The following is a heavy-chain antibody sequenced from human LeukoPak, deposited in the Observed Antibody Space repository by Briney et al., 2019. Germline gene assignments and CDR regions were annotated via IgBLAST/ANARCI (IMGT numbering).Heavy chain of an antibody. D-gene: IGHD3-22*01. J-gene: IGHJ4*02. CDR3: ARDEKTYYYDSSGYYDY. V-gene: IGHV7-4-1*02. CDR1: GYTFTSYA. Sequence: GGSLRLSCAASGYTFTSYAMNWVRQAPGQGLEWMGWINTNTGNPTYAQGFTGRFVFSLDTSVSTAYLQISSLKAEDTAVYYCARDEKTYYYDSSGYYDYWGQGTLVTVSS. CDR2: INTNTGNP.